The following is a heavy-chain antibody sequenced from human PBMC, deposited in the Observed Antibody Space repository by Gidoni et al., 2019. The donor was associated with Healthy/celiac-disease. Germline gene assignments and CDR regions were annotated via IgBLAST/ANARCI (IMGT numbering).Heavy chain of an antibody. V-gene: IGHV3-23*01. CDR1: GSAFRSYA. CDR2: ISGSVGST. J-gene: IGHJ4*02. D-gene: IGHD5-18*01. CDR3: AKVLRKEREYSYGQYYFDY. Sequence: EVQLLESGGGLVQPGGSLRLYCAAAGSAFRSYARSWVRQAPGKGLEWFSAISGSVGSTYYADSVKGRFTISRDNSKNTLYLQMTCLRAEDTAVYYCAKVLRKEREYSYGQYYFDYWGQGTLVTVSS.